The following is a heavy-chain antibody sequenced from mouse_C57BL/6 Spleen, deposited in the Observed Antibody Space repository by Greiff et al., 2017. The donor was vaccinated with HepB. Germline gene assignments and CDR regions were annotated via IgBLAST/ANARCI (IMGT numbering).Heavy chain of an antibody. V-gene: IGHV1-55*01. J-gene: IGHJ1*03. D-gene: IGHD2-1*01. CDR3: ARANYGNHWYFDV. CDR2: IYPGSGST. Sequence: QVQLQQPGAELVKPGASVKMSCKASGYTFTSYWITWVKQRPGQGLEWIGEIYPGSGSTNYNEKFKSKATLTVDTSSSTAYMQLSSLTSEDSAVYYCARANYGNHWYFDVWGTGTTVTVSS. CDR1: GYTFTSYW.